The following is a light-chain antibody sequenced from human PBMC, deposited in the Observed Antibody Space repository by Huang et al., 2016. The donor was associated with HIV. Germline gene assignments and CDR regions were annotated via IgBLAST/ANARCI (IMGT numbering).Light chain of an antibody. CDR2: DAS. J-gene: IGKJ2*01. CDR1: QDISNY. V-gene: IGKV1-33*01. Sequence: DIQMTQSPSSLSASVGDRVTIPCQASQDISNYLNWYQQKPGKAPKHLIYDASNLETGVPSRFSGSRSGTHFTFTINNLQPEDIATYYCQQYDNLHTFGQGTKLEIK. CDR3: QQYDNLHT.